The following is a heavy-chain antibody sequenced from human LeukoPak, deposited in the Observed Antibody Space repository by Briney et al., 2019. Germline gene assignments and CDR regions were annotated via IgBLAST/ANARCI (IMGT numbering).Heavy chain of an antibody. J-gene: IGHJ3*02. CDR3: ARGYCSGGSCHAFDI. D-gene: IGHD2-15*01. Sequence: ASVKVSCKASGYTFTSYDINWVRQATGQGLEWMGWMNPNSGNTGYAQKLQGGVTMTTDTSTSTAYMELRSLRSDDTAVYYCARGYCSGGSCHAFDIWGQGTMVTVSS. V-gene: IGHV1-8*01. CDR2: MNPNSGNT. CDR1: GYTFTSYD.